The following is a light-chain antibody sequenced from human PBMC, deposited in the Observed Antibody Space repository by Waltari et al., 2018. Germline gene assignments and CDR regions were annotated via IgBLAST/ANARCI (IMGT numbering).Light chain of an antibody. Sequence: EIVMTKSPATLSVSPGERATLYCRASQRISTNLAWYQQKSDHAPSLLVYGASTRATGIPARFSGSGSGTEFSLTISSLQSEDFAVYYCQQYNNWPYTFGQGTKLEIK. CDR2: GAS. V-gene: IGKV3-15*01. CDR1: QRISTN. CDR3: QQYNNWPYT. J-gene: IGKJ2*01.